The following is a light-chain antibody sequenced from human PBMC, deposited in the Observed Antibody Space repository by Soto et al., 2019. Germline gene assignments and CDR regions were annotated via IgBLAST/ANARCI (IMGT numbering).Light chain of an antibody. Sequence: EIVLTQSPATLSLSPGERATLSCRASQNVSRFLAWYQRRPGQPPRLLIYDASKRASDIPARFSGSGSGTEFTLTIGSLEPEDSAVYYCQQRSNWPPLTFGGGTKVEIK. CDR3: QQRSNWPPLT. J-gene: IGKJ4*01. CDR2: DAS. CDR1: QNVSRF. V-gene: IGKV3-11*01.